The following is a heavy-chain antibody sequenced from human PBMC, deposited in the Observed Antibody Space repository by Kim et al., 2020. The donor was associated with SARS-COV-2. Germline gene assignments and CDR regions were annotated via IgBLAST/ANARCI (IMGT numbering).Heavy chain of an antibody. D-gene: IGHD5-12*01. CDR3: ADSSREYSGYDFISYYYYYYGMDV. CDR1: GGTFSSYA. J-gene: IGHJ6*02. Sequence: SVKVSCKASGGTFSSYAISWVRQAPGQGLEWMGGIIPIFGTANYAQKFQGRVTITADESTSTAYMELSSLRSEDTAVYYCADSSREYSGYDFISYYYYYYGMDVWGQGTTVTVSS. CDR2: IIPIFGTA. V-gene: IGHV1-69*13.